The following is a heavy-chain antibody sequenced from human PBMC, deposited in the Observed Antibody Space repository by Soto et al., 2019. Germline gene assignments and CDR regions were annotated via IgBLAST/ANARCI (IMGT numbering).Heavy chain of an antibody. V-gene: IGHV4-34*01. CDR3: ARRRFGGVIGRGAFDI. D-gene: IGHD3-3*01. CDR2: INHSGST. Sequence: SETLSLTCAVYGGSFSGYYWSWIRQPPGKGLEWIGEINHSGSTNYNPSLKSRVTISVDTSKNQFSLKLSSVTAADTAVYYCARRRFGGVIGRGAFDIGGQGKMVTVSS. J-gene: IGHJ3*02. CDR1: GGSFSGYY.